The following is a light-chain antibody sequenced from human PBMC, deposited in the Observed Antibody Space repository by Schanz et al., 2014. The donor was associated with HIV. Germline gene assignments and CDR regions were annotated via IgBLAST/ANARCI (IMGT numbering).Light chain of an antibody. Sequence: DIQMTQSPSTLSASVGDRVTLTCRASQYISRWLAWYQQKPGQAPHLLIYQASTLQTVVSSRFSGSGSGTEFTLTISGLLPDDFATYFCQQCVTYPYTFGQGTKLEIK. V-gene: IGKV1-5*03. CDR1: QYISRW. J-gene: IGKJ2*01. CDR2: QAS. CDR3: QQCVTYPYT.